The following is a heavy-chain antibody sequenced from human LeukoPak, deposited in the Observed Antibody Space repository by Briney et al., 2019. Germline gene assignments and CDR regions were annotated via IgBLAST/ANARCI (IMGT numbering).Heavy chain of an antibody. CDR2: IYYSGST. Sequence: SETLSLTCTVSGGSISSSSYYWSWIRQPPGKGLEWIGYIYYSGSTNYNPSLKSRVTISVDTSKNQFSLKLSSVTAADTAVYYCAREGVRSQYSSSPEVFQHWGQGTLVTVSS. CDR1: GGSISSSSYY. CDR3: AREGVRSQYSSSPEVFQH. V-gene: IGHV4-61*01. J-gene: IGHJ1*01. D-gene: IGHD6-6*01.